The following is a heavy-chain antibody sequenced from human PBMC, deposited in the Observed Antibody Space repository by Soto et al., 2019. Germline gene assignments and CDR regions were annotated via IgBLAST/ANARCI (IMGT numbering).Heavy chain of an antibody. CDR2: INPSGGSR. D-gene: IGHD6-13*01. V-gene: IGHV1-46*01. CDR1: GYTFTSHH. CDR3: LRGKGSSWYHYYYYGMNV. Sequence: PVEALCRASGYTFTSHHIHWVRLAPGQGLEWMGIINPSGGSRSYAQKFQGWVTMTRDTSISTAYMELSRLRSDDTAVYYCLRGKGSSWYHYYYYGMNVWGQGTTVSVS. J-gene: IGHJ6*02.